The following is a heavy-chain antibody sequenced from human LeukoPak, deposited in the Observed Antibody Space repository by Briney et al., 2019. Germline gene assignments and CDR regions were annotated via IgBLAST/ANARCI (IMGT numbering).Heavy chain of an antibody. CDR1: GFTFSSYA. V-gene: IGHV3-64*01. D-gene: IGHD6-19*01. CDR2: ISSNGGST. CDR3: ARVTNSSGWYYYYYYYMDV. J-gene: IGHJ6*03. Sequence: GGSLRLSCAASGFTFSSYAMHWVRQAPGKGLEYVSAISSNGGSTYYANYVQGRFTISRDNSKNTLYLQMGSLRAEDMAVYYCARVTNSSGWYYYYYYYMDVWGKGTTVTVSS.